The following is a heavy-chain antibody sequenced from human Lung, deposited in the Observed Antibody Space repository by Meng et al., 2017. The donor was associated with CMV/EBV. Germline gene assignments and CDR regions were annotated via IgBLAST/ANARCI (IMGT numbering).Heavy chain of an antibody. J-gene: IGHJ4*02. V-gene: IGHV3-74*01. D-gene: IGHD1-26*01. CDR1: GDTFSNQW. CDR2: ISNIGNRV. Sequence: VQGWGPRGGLVHQGGSLRPSCVCSGDTFSNQWLPWVRHVPGKGLMWLSRISNIGNRVNYADSVRGRFTMSRDDAKNTLYLQMDSLRVEDTAVYYCARGVGELLGWELGYWGQGTLVTVSS. CDR3: ARGVGELLGWELGY.